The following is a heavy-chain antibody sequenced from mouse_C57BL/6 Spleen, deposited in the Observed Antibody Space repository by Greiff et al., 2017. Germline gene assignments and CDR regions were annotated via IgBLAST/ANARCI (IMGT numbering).Heavy chain of an antibody. V-gene: IGHV1-72*01. J-gene: IGHJ4*01. CDR3: IYYGYDGEGYYAMDY. Sequence: QVQLQQPGAELVKPGASVKLSCKASGYTFTSYWMHWVKQRPGRGLEWIGRIDPNSGGTKYNEKFKSKATLTVDKPSSTAYMQLSSLTSEDSAVXYWIYYGYDGEGYYAMDYWGQGTSVTVSS. CDR1: GYTFTSYW. D-gene: IGHD2-2*01. CDR2: IDPNSGGT.